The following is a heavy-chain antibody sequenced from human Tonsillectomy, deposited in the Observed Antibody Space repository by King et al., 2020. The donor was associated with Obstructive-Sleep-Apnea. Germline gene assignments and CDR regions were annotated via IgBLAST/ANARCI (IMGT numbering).Heavy chain of an antibody. Sequence: DVQLVESGGGLEQPGRSLRLSCTASGFTFGDYAMTWFRQAPGKGLEWVGFIRSKAYGGTTEYAASVKGRFTISRDDFESIAYLQMNSLKTEDTAVYYCTRALTTRGMDVWGQGTTVTVSS. CDR3: TRALTTRGMDV. J-gene: IGHJ6*02. CDR2: IRSKAYGGTT. CDR1: GFTFGDYA. D-gene: IGHD4-11*01. V-gene: IGHV3-49*03.